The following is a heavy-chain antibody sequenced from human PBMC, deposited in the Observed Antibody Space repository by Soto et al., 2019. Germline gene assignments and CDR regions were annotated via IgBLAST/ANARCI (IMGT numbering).Heavy chain of an antibody. CDR1: GGSISSGGYY. CDR2: IYYSGST. D-gene: IGHD2-15*01. CDR3: ARGVVVAASLFDY. J-gene: IGHJ4*02. V-gene: IGHV4-31*03. Sequence: SETLSLTCTVSGGSISSGGYYWSWIRQHPGKGLEWIGYIYYSGSTYYNPSLKSRVTISVDTSKNQFSLKLSSVTAADTAVYYCARGVVVAASLFDYWGQGTLVTVSS.